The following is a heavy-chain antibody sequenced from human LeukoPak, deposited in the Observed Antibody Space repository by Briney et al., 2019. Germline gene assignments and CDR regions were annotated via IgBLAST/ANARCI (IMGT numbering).Heavy chain of an antibody. CDR2: INPKSGDT. Sequence: ASVKVSCKASGYRFIAYYFHWVRQAPGQGLEWMGWINPKSGDTNYAQKFQGRVIMTRDTSISTVYMELSRLRPDDTSVYYCANWGKDDFDLWGQGTMVMVSS. V-gene: IGHV1-2*02. J-gene: IGHJ3*01. CDR1: GYRFIAYY. CDR3: ANWGKDDFDL. D-gene: IGHD3-16*01.